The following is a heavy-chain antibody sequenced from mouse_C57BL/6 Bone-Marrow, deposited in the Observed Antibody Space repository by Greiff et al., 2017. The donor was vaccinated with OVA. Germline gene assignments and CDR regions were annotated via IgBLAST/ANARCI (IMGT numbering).Heavy chain of an antibody. V-gene: IGHV1-64*01. CDR1: GYTFTSSW. Sequence: QVQLQQPGAELVKPGASVKLSCKASGYTFTSSWMRWVKQRPGQGLEWIGMIYPTSGSTKYNEKFKGKATLTVDKSSSTAYMKLRSLTSEDSAVYYCARFCSYCCDNAYWGQGTPVTVAA. J-gene: IGHJ3*01. D-gene: IGHD1-1*01. CDR2: IYPTSGST. CDR3: ARFCSYCCDNAY.